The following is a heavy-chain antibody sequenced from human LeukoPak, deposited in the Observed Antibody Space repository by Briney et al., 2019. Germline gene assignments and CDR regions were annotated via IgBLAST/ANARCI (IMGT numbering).Heavy chain of an antibody. V-gene: IGHV1-18*01. CDR3: ARDPVAGTGNDY. D-gene: IGHD6-19*01. J-gene: IGHJ4*02. CDR2: ISAYNGNT. Sequence: ASVKVSCKASGYTFTSYGISWVRQAPGQGLGWMGWISAYNGNTNYAQKLQGRITMTTDTSMSTAYMELRSLRSDDTAVYYCARDPVAGTGNDYWGQGTLVTVSS. CDR1: GYTFTSYG.